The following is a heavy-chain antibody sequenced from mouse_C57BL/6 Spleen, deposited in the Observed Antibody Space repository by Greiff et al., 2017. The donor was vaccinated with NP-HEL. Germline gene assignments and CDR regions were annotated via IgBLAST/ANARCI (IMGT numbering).Heavy chain of an antibody. CDR1: GYTFTDYY. D-gene: IGHD1-1*01. V-gene: IGHV1-26*01. CDR2: INPNNGGT. J-gene: IGHJ4*01. Sequence: EVQLQQSGPELVKPGASVKISCKASGYTFTDYYMNWVKQSHGKSLEWIGDINPNNGGTSYNQKFKGKATLTVDKSSSTAYMELRSLTSEDSAVYYCVAVEDAMDYWGQGTSVTVSS. CDR3: VAVEDAMDY.